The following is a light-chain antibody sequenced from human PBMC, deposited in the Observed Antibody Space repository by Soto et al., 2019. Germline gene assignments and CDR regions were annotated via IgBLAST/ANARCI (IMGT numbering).Light chain of an antibody. J-gene: IGKJ5*01. CDR1: QSLQHSNGYNY. CDR2: LAS. Sequence: IVMTQSPLSLPVTPGEPASISCRSSQSLQHSNGYNYLDWYFQKPGQSPQLLIYLASNRASGVPVRFSGSGSGTDFTLNISRVEAEDVGLYYCMQGVQMPPITFGQGTRLEIK. V-gene: IGKV2-28*01. CDR3: MQGVQMPPIT.